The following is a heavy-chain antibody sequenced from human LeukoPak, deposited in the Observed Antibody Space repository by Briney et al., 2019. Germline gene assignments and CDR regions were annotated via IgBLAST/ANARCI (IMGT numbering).Heavy chain of an antibody. CDR3: ARDLQADFDWLLDWYDP. CDR2: IKQDGSEK. D-gene: IGHD3-9*01. CDR1: GVTFSTYW. Sequence: GGSLRLSCVDSGVTFSTYWMTWVRQAPGKGLEWVANIKQDGSEKYYVDSVKGRFTISRDNAKNSLYLQMNSLRDEDTAVYYCARDLQADFDWLLDWYDPWGQGTLVTVST. V-gene: IGHV3-7*01. J-gene: IGHJ5*02.